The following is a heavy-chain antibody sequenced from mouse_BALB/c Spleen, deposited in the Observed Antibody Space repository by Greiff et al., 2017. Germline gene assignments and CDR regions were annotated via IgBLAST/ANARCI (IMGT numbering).Heavy chain of an antibody. CDR3: AKPVYDDFDY. D-gene: IGHD2-12*01. CDR1: GFNITDTY. Sequence: VQLKQSGAELVKPGASVKLSCTASGFNITDTYMHWVKQRPEQGLEWIGRIDPANGNTKYDPKFQGKATITADTSSNTAYLQLSSLTSEDTAVYYCAKPVYDDFDYWGQGTTLTVSS. V-gene: IGHV14-3*02. CDR2: IDPANGNT. J-gene: IGHJ2*01.